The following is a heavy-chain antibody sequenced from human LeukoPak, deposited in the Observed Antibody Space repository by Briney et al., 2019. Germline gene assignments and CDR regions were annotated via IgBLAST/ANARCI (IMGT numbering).Heavy chain of an antibody. V-gene: IGHV1-2*02. CDR3: ASGYSSSSRLFDY. CDR1: GYTFTGYY. CDR2: INPNSGGT. Sequence: ASVKVSCTASGYTFTGYYMHWVRQAPGQGLEWLGWINPNSGGTNYAQKFQGRVTMTRDTSISTAYMELSRLRSDDTAVYFCASGYSSSSRLFDYWGQGTLVTVSS. D-gene: IGHD6-6*01. J-gene: IGHJ4*02.